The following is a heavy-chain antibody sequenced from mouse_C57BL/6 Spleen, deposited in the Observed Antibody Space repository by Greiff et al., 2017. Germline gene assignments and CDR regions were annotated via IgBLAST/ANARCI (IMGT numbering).Heavy chain of an antibody. J-gene: IGHJ2*01. Sequence: VQLHQSGPELVKPGASVKISCKASGYAFSSSWMNWVKQRPGKGLEWIGRSYPGDGDTNYNGKFKGKATLTADKSSSTAYMQLSSLTSEDSAVYFCARGGGTGYFDDWGQGTTLTVSS. CDR2: SYPGDGDT. V-gene: IGHV1-82*01. D-gene: IGHD3-3*01. CDR1: GYAFSSSW. CDR3: ARGGGTGYFDD.